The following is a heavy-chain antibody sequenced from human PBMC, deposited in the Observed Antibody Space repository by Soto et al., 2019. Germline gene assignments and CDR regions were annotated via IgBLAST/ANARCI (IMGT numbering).Heavy chain of an antibody. V-gene: IGHV4-59*01. J-gene: IGHJ4*02. Sequence: QVQLQESGPGLVKPSETLSLTCTVSGGSISSYYWSWIRQPPGKGLEWIGYIYYSGSTNYNPSLKSQVTISVDTSKNQFSLKLSSVTAADTAVYYCAREYCTNGVCYTGFDYWGQGTLVTVSS. CDR2: IYYSGST. D-gene: IGHD2-8*01. CDR1: GGSISSYY. CDR3: AREYCTNGVCYTGFDY.